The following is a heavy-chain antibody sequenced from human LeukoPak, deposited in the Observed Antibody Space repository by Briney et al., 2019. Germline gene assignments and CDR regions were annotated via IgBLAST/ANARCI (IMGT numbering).Heavy chain of an antibody. CDR2: IIPILGIA. CDR1: GGTFSSYA. Sequence: SVKVSCKASGGTFSSYAISWVRQAPGQGLEWMGRIIPILGIANYAQKFQGRVTITADKSTSTAYMELSSLRSEDTAVYSCARDHPDYYDSSGYNYYFDYWGQGTLVTVSS. CDR3: ARDHPDYYDSSGYNYYFDY. V-gene: IGHV1-69*04. J-gene: IGHJ4*02. D-gene: IGHD3-22*01.